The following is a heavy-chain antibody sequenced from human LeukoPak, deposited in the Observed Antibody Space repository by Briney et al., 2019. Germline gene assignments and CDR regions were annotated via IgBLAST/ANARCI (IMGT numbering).Heavy chain of an antibody. CDR3: ARGRVSSSTWHSTYYYYFYMDV. V-gene: IGHV4-59*01. CDR1: GGSISSYS. Sequence: SETLSLTCIVSGGSISSYSWSWIRQPPGKGLEWIGYIYYSGNTNYSPSLNSRVTISRDTSKNHFSLQLSSVTAADTAVYFCARGRVSSSTWHSTYYYYFYMDVWGKGTTVTVSS. J-gene: IGHJ6*03. D-gene: IGHD4-11*01. CDR2: IYYSGNT.